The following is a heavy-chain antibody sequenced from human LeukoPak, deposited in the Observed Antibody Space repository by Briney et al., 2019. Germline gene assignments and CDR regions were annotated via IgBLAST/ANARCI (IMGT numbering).Heavy chain of an antibody. CDR3: ARTRYYYNSRSYGAPYYFDY. CDR2: IHFSGST. Sequence: SETLSLTCTVSGYFINSGFYWGWIRQPPGKGLEWIGSIHFSGSTFYNPSLKSRVTISVDTSKNQFSLKLSSVTAADTAVYYCARTRYYYNSRSYGAPYYFDYWGQGTLVTVSS. D-gene: IGHD3-10*01. V-gene: IGHV4-38-2*02. J-gene: IGHJ4*02. CDR1: GYFINSGFY.